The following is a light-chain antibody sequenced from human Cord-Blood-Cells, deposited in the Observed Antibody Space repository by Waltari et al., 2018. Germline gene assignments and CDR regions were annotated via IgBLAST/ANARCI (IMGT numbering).Light chain of an antibody. Sequence: DIQMTQSPSSLSAYVGDRVTINCRASQSISSYLNWYQQKPGKAPKLLIYAASSLQSGVPSRFSGSGSGTDFTLTISSLQPEDFATYYCQQSYSTPPFTFGPGTKVDIK. CDR2: AAS. V-gene: IGKV1-39*01. J-gene: IGKJ3*01. CDR1: QSISSY. CDR3: QQSYSTPPFT.